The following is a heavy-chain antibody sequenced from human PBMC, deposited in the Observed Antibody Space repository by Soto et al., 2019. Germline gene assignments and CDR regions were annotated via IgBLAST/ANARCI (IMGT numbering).Heavy chain of an antibody. Sequence: ASVKVSCKASGYTFTSYGISWVRQAPGQGLEWMGWISAYNGNTNYAQKLQGRVTMTTDTSTSTAYMELRSLRSDDTAVYYCARDLRIFYDILTGCPQPPNDAFDIWGQGTMVTVSS. CDR2: ISAYNGNT. CDR3: ARDLRIFYDILTGCPQPPNDAFDI. D-gene: IGHD3-9*01. CDR1: GYTFTSYG. J-gene: IGHJ3*02. V-gene: IGHV1-18*01.